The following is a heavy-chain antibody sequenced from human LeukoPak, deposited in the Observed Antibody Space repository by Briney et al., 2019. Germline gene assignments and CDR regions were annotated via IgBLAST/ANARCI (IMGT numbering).Heavy chain of an antibody. CDR2: IIPRLGTT. CDR3: AADGTD. V-gene: IGHV1-69*05. Sequence: ASVKVSCKASGGTFNSYAINWVPQAPGQGLEWMGGIIPRLGTTKYIEKFQGRITITTDESTTTVYMELTSMRSDDTAVYYCAADGTDWGQGTLVTVTS. J-gene: IGHJ4*02. CDR1: GGTFNSYA.